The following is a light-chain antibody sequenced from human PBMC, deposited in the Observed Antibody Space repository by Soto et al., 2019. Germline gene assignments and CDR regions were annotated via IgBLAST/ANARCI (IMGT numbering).Light chain of an antibody. V-gene: IGLV2-14*01. CDR3: SSYTTRSTLYV. Sequence: QSALTQPASVSGSPGQSITISCTGTSSDVGGYNYVSWYQQHPGIAPKLMIYEVSHRPSGVSNRFSGSKSGNTASLTISGLQAEDEADYYCSSYTTRSTLYVFGTGTKLTVL. CDR2: EVS. J-gene: IGLJ1*01. CDR1: SSDVGGYNY.